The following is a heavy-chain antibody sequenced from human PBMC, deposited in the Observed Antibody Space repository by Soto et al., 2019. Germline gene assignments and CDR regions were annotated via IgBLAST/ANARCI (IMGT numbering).Heavy chain of an antibody. CDR2: IYYSGST. V-gene: IGHV4-39*01. J-gene: IGHJ5*02. CDR1: GGSISSSSYF. CDR3: ARHPSDFWFDP. D-gene: IGHD2-21*02. Sequence: SXTLSLTCAVSGGSISSSSYFWGLIRQPPGKGLEWIGSIYYSGSTYYNPSLKSRVTVSVDTSKNQFSLKLSYVTAADTAVYYCARHPSDFWFDPWGQGTLVTVSS.